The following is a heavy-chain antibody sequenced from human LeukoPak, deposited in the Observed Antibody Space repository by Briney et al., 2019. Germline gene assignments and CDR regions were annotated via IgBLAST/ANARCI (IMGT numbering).Heavy chain of an antibody. D-gene: IGHD3-10*01. CDR2: TSYDGGA. CDR1: GASVSRGGYY. J-gene: IGHJ4*02. Sequence: SETLSLTCTVSGASVSRGGYYWSWIRQHPGKGLEWIGFTSYDGGAYYNPSLMSRITMSVDPSQNQFSLTMRDVTAAETAVYFWATAEGENFYFFSCGEGALVAVTS. V-gene: IGHV4-31*03. CDR3: ATAEGENFYFFS.